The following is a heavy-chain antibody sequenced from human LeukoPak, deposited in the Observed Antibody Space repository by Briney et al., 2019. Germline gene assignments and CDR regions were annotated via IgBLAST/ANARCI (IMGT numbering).Heavy chain of an antibody. J-gene: IGHJ4*02. CDR2: ISSSSSYT. D-gene: IGHD5/OR15-5a*01. V-gene: IGHV3-11*05. CDR3: AKARGSSVYEQFDY. Sequence: GGSLRLSCAASGFTFSDYYMSWIRQAPGKGLEWVSYISSSSSYTNYADSVKGRFTISRDNAKNSLYLQMNSLRADDTAVYYCAKARGSSVYEQFDYWAREPRSPSPQ. CDR1: GFTFSDYY.